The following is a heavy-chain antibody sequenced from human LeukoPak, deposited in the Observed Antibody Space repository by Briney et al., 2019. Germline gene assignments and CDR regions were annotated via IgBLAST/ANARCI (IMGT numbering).Heavy chain of an antibody. CDR2: ISGSGGST. V-gene: IGHV3-23*01. CDR1: GFTFSSYA. CDR3: AKDLLSRGLVDPLIDY. J-gene: IGHJ4*02. Sequence: PGGSLRLSCAASGFTFSSYAMSWVRQAPGKGLEWVSAISGSGGSTYYADSVKGRFTISRDNSKNTLYLQMNSLRAEDTAVYYCAKDLLSRGLVDPLIDYWGQGTLVTVSS. D-gene: IGHD6-6*01.